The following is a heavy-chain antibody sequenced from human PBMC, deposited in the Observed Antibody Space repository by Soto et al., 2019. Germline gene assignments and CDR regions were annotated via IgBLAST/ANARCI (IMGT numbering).Heavy chain of an antibody. CDR2: ISRSSTTI. Sequence: EVQLVESGGGLVQPGGSLRLSCAASGFTFSNFNMNWVRQTPGRGLEWLSYISRSSTTIYYADSVKGRFTISRDNANMSLFLQMDSLSDEDTAVYYCARATALLEWSQDGMDVWGPGTTVTVSS. CDR1: GFTFSNFN. J-gene: IGHJ6*02. D-gene: IGHD3-3*01. CDR3: ARATALLEWSQDGMDV. V-gene: IGHV3-48*02.